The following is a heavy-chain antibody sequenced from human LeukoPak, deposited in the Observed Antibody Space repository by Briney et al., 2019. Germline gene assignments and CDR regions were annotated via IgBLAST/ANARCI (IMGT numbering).Heavy chain of an antibody. J-gene: IGHJ4*02. Sequence: PGGSLTLSCAASGFSFSAYWMTWVRQAPRAGLEFVANINPVGTATYYADPVKGRFTISRDNAKNLVYLQMNSLRAEDTAVYHCGRFGYVAGVDLWGQGTLVTVSS. CDR3: GRFGYVAGVDL. CDR1: GFSFSAYW. CDR2: INPVGTAT. V-gene: IGHV3-7*01. D-gene: IGHD6-19*01.